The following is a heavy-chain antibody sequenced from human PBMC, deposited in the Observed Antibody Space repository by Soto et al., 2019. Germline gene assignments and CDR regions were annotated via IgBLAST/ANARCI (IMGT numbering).Heavy chain of an antibody. D-gene: IGHD4-17*01. V-gene: IGHV1-69*01. J-gene: IGHJ6*01. CDR3: ARDPYGDYTDYYYSVMEV. CDR2: IIPFFGTA. CDR1: GGTLSSYA. Sequence: QVQLVQSGAEVKKPGSSVKVSCKASGGTLSSYAISWVRQAPGQGLAWLGWIIPFFGTANYAQKFQGRVTIPADESTSTVYMELSSLRSEDTAVYYCARDPYGDYTDYYYSVMEVWGQGTTVTGSS.